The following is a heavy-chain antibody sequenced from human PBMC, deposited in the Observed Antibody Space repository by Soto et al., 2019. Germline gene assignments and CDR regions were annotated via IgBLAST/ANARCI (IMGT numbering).Heavy chain of an antibody. CDR2: IYPGDSDT. Sequence: LKISCKASGYSFTSYWIGWVRQMPGKGLEWMGIIYPGDSDTIYSPSFQGQVTISADKSISTAYLQWNSLKASDTAMYYCARPPYSASYYYFDQWGQGTPVTVSS. V-gene: IGHV5-51*01. J-gene: IGHJ4*02. CDR1: GYSFTSYW. D-gene: IGHD1-26*01. CDR3: ARPPYSASYYYFDQ.